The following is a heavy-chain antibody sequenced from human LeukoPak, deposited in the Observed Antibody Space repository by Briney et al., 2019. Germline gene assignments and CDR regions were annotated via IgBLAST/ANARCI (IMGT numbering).Heavy chain of an antibody. J-gene: IGHJ5*02. V-gene: IGHV1-69*01. CDR1: GGTFSSYA. D-gene: IGHD3-10*01. CDR2: IIPIFGTA. Sequence: GSSVKASCKASGGTFSSYAISWVRQAPGQGLEWMGGIIPIFGTANYAQKFQGRVTITADESTITAYMELSSLRSEDTAVYYCARGVRGVQNWFDPWGQGTLVTVSS. CDR3: ARGVRGVQNWFDP.